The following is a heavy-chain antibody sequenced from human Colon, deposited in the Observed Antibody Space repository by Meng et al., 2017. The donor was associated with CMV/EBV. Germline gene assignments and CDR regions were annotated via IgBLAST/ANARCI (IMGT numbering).Heavy chain of an antibody. D-gene: IGHD6-19*01. V-gene: IGHV3-73*01. Sequence: GESLKISCAGSGFIFSGSAMHWVRQASGKGLEWVGRIRTRPNGYATAYAESGEGRFTISRDDSENTAYLEMNSVRTEDTAVYYCAVLAVAEPISYWGQGTLVTVSS. J-gene: IGHJ4*02. CDR3: AVLAVAEPISY. CDR2: IRTRPNGYAT. CDR1: GFIFSGSA.